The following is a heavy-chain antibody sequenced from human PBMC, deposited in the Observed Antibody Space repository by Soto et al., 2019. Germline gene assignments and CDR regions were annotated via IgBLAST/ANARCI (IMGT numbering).Heavy chain of an antibody. Sequence: SETLSLTCTVSGGSISSGCYYWSWIRQHPGKGLEWIGYIYYSGSTYYNPSLKSRVTISVDTSKNQFSLKLSSVTAADTAVYYCARIGASYYDSSGSPWGQGTLVTAPQ. CDR3: ARIGASYYDSSGSP. D-gene: IGHD3-22*01. CDR2: IYYSGST. V-gene: IGHV4-31*03. J-gene: IGHJ4*01. CDR1: GGSISSGCYY.